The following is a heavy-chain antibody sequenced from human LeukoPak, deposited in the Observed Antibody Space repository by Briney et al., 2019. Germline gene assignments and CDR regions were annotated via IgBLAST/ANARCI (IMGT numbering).Heavy chain of an antibody. CDR3: ARRGGSGRAFDY. CDR1: GASISGGTYY. CDR2: IYYTGST. V-gene: IGHV4-39*01. J-gene: IGHJ4*02. D-gene: IGHD1-26*01. Sequence: PSETLSLTCSVSGASISGGTYYWGWIRQPPGKGLEWIGSIYYTGSTYDNPSLKSRVTISVDTSKNQFSLKLSFVTAADTAVYYCARRGGSGRAFDYWGQGTLVTVSS.